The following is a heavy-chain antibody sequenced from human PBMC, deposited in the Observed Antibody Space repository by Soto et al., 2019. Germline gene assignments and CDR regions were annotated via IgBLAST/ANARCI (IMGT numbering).Heavy chain of an antibody. CDR2: IWYDGSNK. D-gene: IGHD3-10*01. CDR1: GFTFSSYG. Sequence: QVQLVESGGGVVQPGRSLRLSCAASGFTFSSYGMHCVRQAPGKGLEWVAVIWYDGSNKYYADSVKGRFTISRDNSKNTLYLQMNSLRAEDTAVYYCARGGDLPLNFDYWGQGTLVTVSS. J-gene: IGHJ4*02. V-gene: IGHV3-33*01. CDR3: ARGGDLPLNFDY.